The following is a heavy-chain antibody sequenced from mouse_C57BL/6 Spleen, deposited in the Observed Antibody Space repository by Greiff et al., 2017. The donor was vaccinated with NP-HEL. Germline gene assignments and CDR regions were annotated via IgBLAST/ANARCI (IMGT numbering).Heavy chain of an antibody. J-gene: IGHJ2*01. CDR2: ISSGSSTI. Sequence: EVQLVESGGGLVKPGGSLKLSCAASGFTFSDYGMHWVRQAPEKGLEWVAYISSGSSTIYYADTVKGRFTISRDNAKNTLFLQMTSLRSEDTAMYYCARGDHYGSPYCDYWGQGTTLTVSS. D-gene: IGHD1-1*01. CDR3: ARGDHYGSPYCDY. CDR1: GFTFSDYG. V-gene: IGHV5-17*01.